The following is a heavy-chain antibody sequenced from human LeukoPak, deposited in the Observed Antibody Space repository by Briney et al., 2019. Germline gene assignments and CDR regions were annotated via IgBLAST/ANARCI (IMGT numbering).Heavy chain of an antibody. Sequence: PSETLSLTCAVYGESFSSYYWSWIRQPPGKGLEWIGEINHSGNTNYNPSLKSRVTISVDTSKNQFSLKPSSVTAADTAVYYCARVDGDGYNIPDYWGQGTLATVSS. CDR2: INHSGNT. J-gene: IGHJ4*02. V-gene: IGHV4-34*01. CDR1: GESFSSYY. CDR3: ARVDGDGYNIPDY. D-gene: IGHD5-24*01.